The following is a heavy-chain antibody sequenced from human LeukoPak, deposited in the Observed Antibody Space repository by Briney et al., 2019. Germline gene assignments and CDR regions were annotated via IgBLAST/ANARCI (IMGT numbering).Heavy chain of an antibody. Sequence: GVSLRLSCAASGLTVSTYAMNWVRQAPGKAVEWVSVITGGGGTTFYPDSVKGRFTVSRDNSKNTLYVQMNSLRAEDTAVYYCVRGQITMTVWGQGTLVTVSS. CDR1: GLTVSTYA. CDR3: VRGQITMTV. CDR2: ITGGGGTT. D-gene: IGHD3-22*01. V-gene: IGHV3-23*01. J-gene: IGHJ4*02.